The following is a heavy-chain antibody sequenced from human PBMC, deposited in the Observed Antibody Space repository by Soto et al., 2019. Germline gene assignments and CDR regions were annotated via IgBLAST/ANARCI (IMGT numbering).Heavy chain of an antibody. V-gene: IGHV1-3*01. J-gene: IGHJ3*02. D-gene: IGHD3-3*02. CDR2: INAGSGNT. Sequence: QAQLVQSGAEMKKPGASVKVSCKATGYTFSAYTMNWVRQAPGQSLEWMGWINAGSGNTKYSQNFQGRVSITRYTSASKVYMELTGLTSEDTAVYYCARDTETLGPRANDALDIWGQGTMVTVSS. CDR3: ARDTETLGPRANDALDI. CDR1: GYTFSAYT.